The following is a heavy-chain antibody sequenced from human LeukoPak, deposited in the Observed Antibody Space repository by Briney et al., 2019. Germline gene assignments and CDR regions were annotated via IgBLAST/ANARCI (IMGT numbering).Heavy chain of an antibody. CDR2: ISINTDT. Sequence: GGSLTLSCAASGIAVTGTYMSWVRQPPGKGLEWVSFISINTDTFYADSVRGRFTISRDSSENTLFLQMNSLRDEDSAVYYCAIAQSWDELFDSWGQGTLVTVSS. CDR3: AIAQSWDELFDS. D-gene: IGHD1-26*01. V-gene: IGHV3-53*01. J-gene: IGHJ4*02. CDR1: GIAVTGTY.